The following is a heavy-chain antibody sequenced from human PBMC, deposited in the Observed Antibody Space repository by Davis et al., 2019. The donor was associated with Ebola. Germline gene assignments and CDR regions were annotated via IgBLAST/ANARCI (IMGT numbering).Heavy chain of an antibody. J-gene: IGHJ4*02. Sequence: ASVKVSCKASGYTFTSYGISWVRQAPGQGLEWMGWISAYNGNTNYAQKLQGRVTITADKSTSTAYMELRSLRSDDTAVYYCARLDSSGWSVKFDYWGQGTLVTVSS. CDR2: ISAYNGNT. V-gene: IGHV1-18*01. CDR3: ARLDSSGWSVKFDY. D-gene: IGHD6-19*01. CDR1: GYTFTSYG.